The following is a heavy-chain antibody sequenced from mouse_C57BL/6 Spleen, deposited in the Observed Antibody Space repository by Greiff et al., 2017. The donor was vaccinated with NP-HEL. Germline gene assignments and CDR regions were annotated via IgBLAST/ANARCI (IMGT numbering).Heavy chain of an antibody. CDR2: IDPSDSYT. D-gene: IGHD1-1*01. V-gene: IGHV1-69*01. J-gene: IGHJ4*01. CDR1: GYTFTSYW. CDR3: ARRATVVLYYYAMDY. Sequence: VQLQQPGAELVMPGASVKLSCKASGYTFTSYWMHWVKQRPGQGLEWIGEIDPSDSYTNYNQKFKGKSTLTVDKSSSTAYMQLSSLTSEDSAVYYCARRATVVLYYYAMDYWGQGTSVTVSS.